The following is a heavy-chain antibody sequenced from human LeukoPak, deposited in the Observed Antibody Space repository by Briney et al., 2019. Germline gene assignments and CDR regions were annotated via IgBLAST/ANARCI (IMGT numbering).Heavy chain of an antibody. Sequence: SETLSLTCTVSGYSISSGYYWGWIRQPPGKGLEWIGSIFHSGNTYYNPSLKSRVTISVDTSKNQFSLKLSSVTAADTAVYYCARDLRGVGTTNYWGQGTLVTVSS. V-gene: IGHV4-38-2*02. J-gene: IGHJ4*02. D-gene: IGHD1-26*01. CDR3: ARDLRGVGTTNY. CDR2: IFHSGNT. CDR1: GYSISSGYY.